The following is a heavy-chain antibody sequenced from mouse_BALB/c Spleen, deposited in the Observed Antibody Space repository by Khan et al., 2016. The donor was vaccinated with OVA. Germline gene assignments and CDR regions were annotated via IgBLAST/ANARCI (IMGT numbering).Heavy chain of an antibody. Sequence: QIQLVQSGPELKKPGETVKISCKASGYTFTDYSMHWVKQAPGKGLKWMGWINTETGEPTYADDFKGRFAFSLETSASTVYLQINNLKNEDTATYFCARDKYDYFDYWCQGTTLTVSS. J-gene: IGHJ2*01. CDR2: INTETGEP. CDR1: GYTFTDYS. D-gene: IGHD2-14*01. CDR3: ARDKYDYFDY. V-gene: IGHV9-2-1*01.